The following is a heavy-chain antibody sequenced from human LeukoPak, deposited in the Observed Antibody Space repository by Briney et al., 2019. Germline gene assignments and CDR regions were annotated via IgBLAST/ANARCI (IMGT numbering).Heavy chain of an antibody. J-gene: IGHJ4*02. CDR2: IYHSGST. V-gene: IGHV4-38-2*02. CDR3: ARGPRYSRLDY. Sequence: SETLSLTCTVSGYSISSGYYWGWIRQPPGKGLEWIGSIYHSGSTNYNPSLKSRVTISVDTSKNQFSLKLSSVTAADTAVYYCARGPRYSRLDYWGQGTLVTVSS. D-gene: IGHD5-18*01. CDR1: GYSISSGYY.